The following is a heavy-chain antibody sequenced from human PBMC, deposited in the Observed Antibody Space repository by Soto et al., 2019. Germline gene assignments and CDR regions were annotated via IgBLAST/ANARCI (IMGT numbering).Heavy chain of an antibody. Sequence: PSETLSLTCTVSGGSVSSGSYYWSWIRQPPGKGLEWIGYIYYSGSTNYNPSLKSRVTISVDTSKNQFSLKLSSVTAADTAVYYCASEQAHFRLPRPLAQGNYLYYFDYWGQGTLVTVSS. J-gene: IGHJ4*02. CDR1: GGSVSSGSYY. D-gene: IGHD1-7*01. CDR2: IYYSGST. CDR3: ASEQAHFRLPRPLAQGNYLYYFDY. V-gene: IGHV4-61*01.